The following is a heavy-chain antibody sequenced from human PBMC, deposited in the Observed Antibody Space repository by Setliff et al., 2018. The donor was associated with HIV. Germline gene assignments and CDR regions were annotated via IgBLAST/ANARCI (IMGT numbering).Heavy chain of an antibody. CDR1: GGSISSYY. CDR2: INYSGST. CDR3: ARYSSSWYGFDY. D-gene: IGHD6-13*01. V-gene: IGHV4-59*01. Sequence: SETLSLTCTVSGGSISSYYWGWIRQPPGKGLEWIGYINYSGSTNYNPSLKSRVTISVDTSKNQFSLKLSSVTAADTAVYYCARYSSSWYGFDYWGQGTLVTVSS. J-gene: IGHJ4*02.